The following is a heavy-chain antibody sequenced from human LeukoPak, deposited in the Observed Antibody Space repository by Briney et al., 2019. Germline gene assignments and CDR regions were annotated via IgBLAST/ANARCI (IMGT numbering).Heavy chain of an antibody. Sequence: SETLSLTRTVSGGSISCGDYYWSWIRQPPGKGLEWIGYIYYSGSTYYNPSLKSRVTISVDTSKNQFSLKLSSVTAADTAVYYCARDTGYSYDYYYYGMDAWGQGTTVTVSS. CDR1: GGSISCGDYY. D-gene: IGHD5-18*01. J-gene: IGHJ6*02. V-gene: IGHV4-30-4*01. CDR2: IYYSGST. CDR3: ARDTGYSYDYYYYGMDA.